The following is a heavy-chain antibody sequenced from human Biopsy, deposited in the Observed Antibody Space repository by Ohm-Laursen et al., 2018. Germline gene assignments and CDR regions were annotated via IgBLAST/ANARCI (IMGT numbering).Heavy chain of an antibody. J-gene: IGHJ6*02. V-gene: IGHV4-59*01. Sequence: SETLSLTCTDSGASIEDYYWTWIRQAPGKTLEWIASINYRGNTNYNPSLKSRVTMSAHTSTNQFSLKLTSVTAADTAVYYCARDKITYCTSTSCDYFGMDVWGQGTTVTVSS. CDR2: INYRGNT. CDR1: GASIEDYY. CDR3: ARDKITYCTSTSCDYFGMDV. D-gene: IGHD2-2*01.